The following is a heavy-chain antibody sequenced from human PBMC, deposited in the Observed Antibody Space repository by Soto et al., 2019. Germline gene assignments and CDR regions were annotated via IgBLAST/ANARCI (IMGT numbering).Heavy chain of an antibody. CDR1: GGSFSHYY. Sequence: QVPLQQWGAGLLKPSETLSLTCAVYGGSFSHYYWSWIRQPPGKGLEWIGEINHSGTTNYNPSLKXXVXLXXDTSKSQFSLKLSPVTAADTAVYYCARADSREFDYWGQGTLVTVSS. V-gene: IGHV4-34*01. CDR2: INHSGTT. J-gene: IGHJ4*02. CDR3: ARADSREFDY. D-gene: IGHD3-22*01.